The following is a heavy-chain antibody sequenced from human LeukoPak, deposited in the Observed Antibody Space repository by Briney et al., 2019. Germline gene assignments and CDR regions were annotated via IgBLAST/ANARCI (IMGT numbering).Heavy chain of an antibody. D-gene: IGHD3-22*01. V-gene: IGHV3-74*01. CDR3: ASEKYYYDSSGYYGDY. J-gene: IGHJ4*02. CDR1: GLTFSSYW. CDR2: INSDGSST. Sequence: PGGSLRLSCAASGLTFSSYWMHWVRQAPGKGLVWVSRINSDGSSTSYADSVKGRFTISRDNAKNTLYLQMNSLRAEDTAVYYCASEKYYYDSSGYYGDYWGQGTLVTVSS.